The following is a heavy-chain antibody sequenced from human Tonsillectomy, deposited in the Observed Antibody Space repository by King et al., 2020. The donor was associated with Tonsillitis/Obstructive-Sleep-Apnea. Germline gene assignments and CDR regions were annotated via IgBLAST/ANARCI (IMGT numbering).Heavy chain of an antibody. CDR1: GGSFSGYY. Sequence: HVQLQQWGAGLLKPSETLSLTCAVYGGSFSGYYWNWIRQPPGKGLEWIGEINHSGTTNYNPSLKCRVTISVDTSKNQFSLKLSSVTAADTTVYYCARARSSGDYIWGSYRILDYWGQGTLVTVSS. J-gene: IGHJ4*02. CDR3: ARARSSGDYIWGSYRILDY. V-gene: IGHV4-34*01. D-gene: IGHD3-16*02. CDR2: INHSGTT.